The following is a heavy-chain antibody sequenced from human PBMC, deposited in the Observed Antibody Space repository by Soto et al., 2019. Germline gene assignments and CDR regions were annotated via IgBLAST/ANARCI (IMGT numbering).Heavy chain of an antibody. Sequence: QVQLQESGPGLVKPSQTLSLTCTVSGGSISSGGYYWSWIRQHPGKGLEWIGYIYYSGSTYYNPSLKSRVTISVDTSKNQFSLKLSSVTAADTAVYYCARAASIAARSPSLFDYWGQGTLVTVSS. D-gene: IGHD6-6*01. J-gene: IGHJ4*02. CDR3: ARAASIAARSPSLFDY. V-gene: IGHV4-31*03. CDR1: GGSISSGGYY. CDR2: IYYSGST.